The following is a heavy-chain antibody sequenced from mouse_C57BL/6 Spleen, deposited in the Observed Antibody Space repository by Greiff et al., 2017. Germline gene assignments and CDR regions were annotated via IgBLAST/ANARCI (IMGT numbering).Heavy chain of an antibody. CDR3: ARATTVVEDWYFDV. D-gene: IGHD1-1*01. CDR1: GYSFTSYY. J-gene: IGHJ1*03. V-gene: IGHV1-66*01. Sequence: VQLQQSGPELVKPGASVKISCKASGYSFTSYYIHWVKQRPGQGLEWIGWIYPGSGNTKYNEKFKGKATLTADTSSSTAYMQLSSLTSEDSAVYYCARATTVVEDWYFDVWGTGTTVTVSS. CDR2: IYPGSGNT.